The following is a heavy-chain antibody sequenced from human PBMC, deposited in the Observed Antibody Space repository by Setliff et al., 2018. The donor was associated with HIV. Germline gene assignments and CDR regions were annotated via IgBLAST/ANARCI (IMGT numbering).Heavy chain of an antibody. V-gene: IGHV3-43D*03. CDR3: AKDTGLYGWGSLNAFDF. Sequence: GESLKISCAASGFTFDDYAMHWVRQVPGKGLEWVSLISWDGGSTYYADSVKGRFTISRDNNKDSLYLQMNSLRAEDTALYYCAKDTGLYGWGSLNAFDFWGQGTMVTVSS. D-gene: IGHD3-10*01. CDR1: GFTFDDYA. J-gene: IGHJ3*01. CDR2: ISWDGGST.